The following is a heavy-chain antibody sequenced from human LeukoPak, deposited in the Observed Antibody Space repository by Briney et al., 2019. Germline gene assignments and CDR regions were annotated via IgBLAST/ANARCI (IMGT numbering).Heavy chain of an antibody. CDR2: FDPEDGET. V-gene: IGHV1-24*01. CDR1: GYTLTELS. Sequence: ASVKVSCKVSGYTLTELSMHWVRQAPGKGLEWMGGFDPEDGETIYAQKFQGRVTMTGDTSTDTAYMELSSLRSEDTAVYYCATVPTVTTRYFDYWGQGTLVTVSS. D-gene: IGHD4-17*01. J-gene: IGHJ4*02. CDR3: ATVPTVTTRYFDY.